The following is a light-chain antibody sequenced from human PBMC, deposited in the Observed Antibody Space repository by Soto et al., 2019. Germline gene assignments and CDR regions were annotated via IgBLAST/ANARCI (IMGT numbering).Light chain of an antibody. CDR1: QSVGGY. Sequence: EIVMTQSPVTLSVSPGERAALSCRASQSVGGYLAWYQQKPGQAPRLVIHGASTRSTGIPPRFSGSGSGTDFTLTISILQSEDLAVYYFHKYSDCPYTFGQGTKLEIK. J-gene: IGKJ2*01. CDR3: HKYSDCPYT. V-gene: IGKV3-15*01. CDR2: GAS.